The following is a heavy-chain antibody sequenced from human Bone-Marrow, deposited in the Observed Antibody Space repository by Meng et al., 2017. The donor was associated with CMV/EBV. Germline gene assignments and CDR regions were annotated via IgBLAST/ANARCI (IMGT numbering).Heavy chain of an antibody. CDR3: ARDVVVVPPAIKFRGYYGMDV. CDR1: GYTFTSYY. D-gene: IGHD2-2*02. J-gene: IGHJ6*02. Sequence: ASVKVSCKASGYTFTSYYMHWVRQAPGQGLEWMGIINPSGGSTSYAQKFQGRVTMTRDTSTSTDYMELSSLRSEDTAVYYCARDVVVVPPAIKFRGYYGMDVWGQGTTVTVSS. V-gene: IGHV1-46*01. CDR2: INPSGGST.